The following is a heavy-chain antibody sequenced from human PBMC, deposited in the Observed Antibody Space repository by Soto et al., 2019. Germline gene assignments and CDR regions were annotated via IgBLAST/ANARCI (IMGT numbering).Heavy chain of an antibody. V-gene: IGHV5-51*01. Sequence: PGESLKISCKGSGYSFTSYWIGWVRQMPGKGLEWMGIIYPGDSDTRYSPSFQGQVTISADKSISTAYLQWSSLKASDTAMYYCARHVGDSTKRDYYCYYYMDVWGKGTTVTVSS. CDR2: IYPGDSDT. J-gene: IGHJ6*03. CDR3: ARHVGDSTKRDYYCYYYMDV. D-gene: IGHD6-13*01. CDR1: GYSFTSYW.